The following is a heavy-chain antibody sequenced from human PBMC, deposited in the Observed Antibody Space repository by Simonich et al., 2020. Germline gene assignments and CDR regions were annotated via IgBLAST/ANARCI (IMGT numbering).Heavy chain of an antibody. V-gene: IGHV4-39*01. Sequence: QLQLQESGPGLVKPSETLSLTCTVSGGSISSSSYYWGWIRQPPGKGLEWIGSIYYSCNTYYNPSLKCRVTISVDTSQNLFSLKLSSVTAADTAVYYCARHAGFAFDIWGQGTMVTVSS. J-gene: IGHJ3*02. CDR3: ARHAGFAFDI. CDR1: GGSISSSSYY. CDR2: IYYSCNT. D-gene: IGHD6-13*01.